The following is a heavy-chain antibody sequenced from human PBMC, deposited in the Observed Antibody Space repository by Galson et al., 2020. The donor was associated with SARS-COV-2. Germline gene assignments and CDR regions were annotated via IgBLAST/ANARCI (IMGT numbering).Heavy chain of an antibody. CDR2: MNPNSGNT. CDR3: ARASDSSSWYGGYWYFDL. CDR1: GYTFTSYD. J-gene: IGHJ2*01. Sequence: ASVKVSCKASGYTFTSYDINWVRQATGQGLEWMGWMNPNSGNTGYAQKFQGRVTMTRNTSISTAYMELSSLRSEDTAVYYCARASDSSSWYGGYWYFDLWGRGTLVTVSS. D-gene: IGHD6-13*01. V-gene: IGHV1-8*01.